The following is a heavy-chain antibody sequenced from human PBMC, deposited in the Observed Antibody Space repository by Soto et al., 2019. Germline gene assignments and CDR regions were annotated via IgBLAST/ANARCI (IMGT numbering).Heavy chain of an antibody. V-gene: IGHV4-31*03. CDR1: GGSISSGGYY. Sequence: PSETLSLTCTVSGGSISSGGYYWSWIRQHPGKGLEWIGYIYYSGSTYYNPSLKSRVTISVDTSKNQFSLKLSSVTAADTAVYYCARSVYYDFWSGPYYFDYWGQGTLVTVSS. CDR3: ARSVYYDFWSGPYYFDY. J-gene: IGHJ4*02. D-gene: IGHD3-3*01. CDR2: IYYSGST.